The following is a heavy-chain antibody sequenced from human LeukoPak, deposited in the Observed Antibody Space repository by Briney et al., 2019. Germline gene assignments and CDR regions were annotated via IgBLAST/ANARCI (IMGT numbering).Heavy chain of an antibody. D-gene: IGHD3-9*01. J-gene: IGHJ4*02. CDR3: AKDYYYDILTGPLDY. V-gene: IGHV3-21*04. Sequence: GVLRLSCAASGFTFSSYSMNWVRQAPGKGLEWVSSISSSSSYIYYADSVKGRFTISRDNAKNSLYLQMNSLRAEDTALYYCAKDYYYDILTGPLDYWGQGTLVTVSS. CDR2: ISSSSSYI. CDR1: GFTFSSYS.